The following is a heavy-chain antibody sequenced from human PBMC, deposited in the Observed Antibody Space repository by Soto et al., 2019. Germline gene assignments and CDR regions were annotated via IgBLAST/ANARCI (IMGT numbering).Heavy chain of an antibody. Sequence: PSETLSLTCTVSGGSISSYYCSWIRQAAGKGLEWIGRIHTSGSPNYNPSLKNRVTMSADTSKNQFSLKLTSVTAADTAVYYCATGGTYFDYWGQGTLVTVSS. CDR1: GGSISSYY. V-gene: IGHV4-4*07. CDR3: ATGGTYFDY. CDR2: IHTSGSP. J-gene: IGHJ4*02.